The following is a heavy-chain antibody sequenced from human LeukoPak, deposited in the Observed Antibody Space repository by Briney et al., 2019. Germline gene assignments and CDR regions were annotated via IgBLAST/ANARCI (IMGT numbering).Heavy chain of an antibody. V-gene: IGHV3-23*01. Sequence: GGSLRLSCAASGFTFSSYAMSWVRQAPGKGLEWVSAISGSGGSTYYADSVKGRFAISRDNSKNTLYLQMNSLRAEDTAVYYCAKGPAVAGSYYFDYWGQGTLVTVSS. CDR3: AKGPAVAGSYYFDY. J-gene: IGHJ4*02. CDR2: ISGSGGST. CDR1: GFTFSSYA. D-gene: IGHD6-19*01.